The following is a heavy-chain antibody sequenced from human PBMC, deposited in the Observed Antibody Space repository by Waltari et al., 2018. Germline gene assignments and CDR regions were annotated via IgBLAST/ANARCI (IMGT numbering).Heavy chain of an antibody. CDR1: GGTFSSYA. CDR2: SIPIFGTA. Sequence: QVQLVQSGAEVKKPGSSVKVSCKASGGTFSSYAISWVRQAPGQGLEWMGGSIPIFGTANYAQKFQGRVTITADESTSTAYMELSSLRSEDTAVYYCATLPVRYCSGGSCYLDYWGQGTLVTVSS. D-gene: IGHD2-15*01. CDR3: ATLPVRYCSGGSCYLDY. V-gene: IGHV1-69*01. J-gene: IGHJ4*02.